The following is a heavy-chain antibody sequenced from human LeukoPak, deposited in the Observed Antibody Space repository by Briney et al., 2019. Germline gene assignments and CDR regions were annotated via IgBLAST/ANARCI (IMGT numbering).Heavy chain of an antibody. CDR2: ICTSGST. D-gene: IGHD3-3*01. Sequence: TSETLSLTCTVSGGSISSGSYCWSWIRQPAGKGLEWIGRICTSGSTNYNPSLKSRVTISVDTSKNQFSLKVNSVTAADTAVYYCARSGYFDLWGRGTLVTVSS. CDR3: ARSGYFDL. V-gene: IGHV4-61*02. J-gene: IGHJ2*01. CDR1: GGSISSGSYC.